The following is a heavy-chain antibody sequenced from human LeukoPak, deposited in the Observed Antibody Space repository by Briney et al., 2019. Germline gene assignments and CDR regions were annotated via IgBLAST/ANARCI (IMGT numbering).Heavy chain of an antibody. D-gene: IGHD2-15*01. J-gene: IGHJ5*02. V-gene: IGHV5-51*01. Sequence: GESLKISCKGSGYSFTTYWIGWVRQMAGKGLEWMGIIFPGDSDTRYSPSFQGQVTISADKSISTAYLQWSSLKASDTAMYYCARVQVVVVAANWFDPWGQGTLVTVSS. CDR1: GYSFTTYW. CDR3: ARVQVVVVAANWFDP. CDR2: IFPGDSDT.